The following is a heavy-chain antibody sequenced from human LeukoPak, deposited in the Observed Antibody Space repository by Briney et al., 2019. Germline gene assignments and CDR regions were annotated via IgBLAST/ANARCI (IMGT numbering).Heavy chain of an antibody. Sequence: APVKVSCKSSGYTFTGYYMHWVRQARGQGLEWMGQIKPNSGGTNYAQKFQSRVTMTRDTSISTAYMELSRLRSDDTAVYYCARDLRVITASLWGQGTLVTVSS. CDR3: ARDLRVITASL. J-gene: IGHJ4*02. CDR1: GYTFTGYY. D-gene: IGHD2-21*01. CDR2: IKPNSGGT. V-gene: IGHV1-2*06.